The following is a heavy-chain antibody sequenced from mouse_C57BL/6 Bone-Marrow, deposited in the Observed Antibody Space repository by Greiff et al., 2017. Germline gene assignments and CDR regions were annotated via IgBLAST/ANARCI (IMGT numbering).Heavy chain of an antibody. J-gene: IGHJ2*01. CDR3: ARGWAFDC. V-gene: IGHV1-76*01. D-gene: IGHD1-1*02. Sequence: QVHVKQSGAELVRPGASVKLSCKASGYTFSDYYINWVKQRPGQGLEWIARIYPGSGNTYYNEKFKGKATLTAEKSSSTAYMQLSSLTSEDSAVYFCARGWAFDCWGKGTTLTVSS. CDR1: GYTFSDYY. CDR2: IYPGSGNT.